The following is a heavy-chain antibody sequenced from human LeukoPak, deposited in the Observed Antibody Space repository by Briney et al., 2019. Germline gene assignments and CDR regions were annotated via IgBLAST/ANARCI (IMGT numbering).Heavy chain of an antibody. D-gene: IGHD2-8*01. CDR3: ARGAYCTNGVCYTPHYYYYYGMDV. V-gene: IGHV1-2*02. Sequence: ASVKVSCKASGYTFTGYYMHWVRQAPGQGLEWMGWINPNSGGTNYAQKFQGRVTMTRDTSISTAYMELSRLRSDDTAVYYCARGAYCTNGVCYTPHYYYYYGMDVWGQGTTVTVSS. CDR2: INPNSGGT. J-gene: IGHJ6*02. CDR1: GYTFTGYY.